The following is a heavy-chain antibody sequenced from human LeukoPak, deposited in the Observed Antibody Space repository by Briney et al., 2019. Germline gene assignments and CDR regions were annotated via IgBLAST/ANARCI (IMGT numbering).Heavy chain of an antibody. Sequence: ASVKVSCKESGGTFSSYAISWVRQAPGQGLEWMGRIIPIFGTANYAQKFQGRVTITTDESTSKAYMELSSLRSADTAVYYCARDLTPYYYDSSGYHALDYWGQGTLVTFSS. CDR2: IIPIFGTA. V-gene: IGHV1-69*05. CDR1: GGTFSSYA. J-gene: IGHJ4*02. CDR3: ARDLTPYYYDSSGYHALDY. D-gene: IGHD3-22*01.